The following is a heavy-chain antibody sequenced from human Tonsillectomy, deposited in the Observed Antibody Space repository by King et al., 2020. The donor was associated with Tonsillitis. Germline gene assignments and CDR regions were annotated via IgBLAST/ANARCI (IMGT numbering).Heavy chain of an antibody. D-gene: IGHD5-18*01. CDR3: ARDHYCSESTKNTCQGYGAFDI. Sequence: VHLVESGGGLVQPGGSLRLSCAASGFTFSDHIMTWVRQAPGKGLEWVANIKQDGNERNYVDSLKARFTVSRDNAKNSLYLEMTGLRAEDTAIYYCARDHYCSESTKNTCQGYGAFDIWGQGTMVTVSS. CDR1: GFTFSDHI. V-gene: IGHV3-7*01. J-gene: IGHJ3*02. CDR2: IKQDGNER.